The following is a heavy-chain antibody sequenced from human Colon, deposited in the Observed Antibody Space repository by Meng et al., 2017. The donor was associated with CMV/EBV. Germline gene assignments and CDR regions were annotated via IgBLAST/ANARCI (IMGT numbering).Heavy chain of an antibody. J-gene: IGHJ4*02. D-gene: IGHD2-2*01. Sequence: SETLSLTCAVSGFSITSGYYWGWIRQSPGKGLAWIGTVSHSGRTFYEPSLRSRITLSLDRSKNHFSLDLSSVTVADTAIYFCARGMPQNYLDQWGQGTLVTVSS. CDR3: ARGMPQNYLDQ. CDR2: VSHSGRT. CDR1: GFSITSGYY. V-gene: IGHV4-38-2*01.